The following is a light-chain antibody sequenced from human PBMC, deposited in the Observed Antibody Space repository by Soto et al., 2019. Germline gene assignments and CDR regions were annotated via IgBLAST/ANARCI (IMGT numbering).Light chain of an antibody. V-gene: IGKV3-11*01. CDR3: QQRSNWPWT. CDR1: QSVSAY. CDR2: DAS. J-gene: IGKJ1*01. Sequence: EIVLTQSPATLSLSPGERATLSCRASQSVSAYLAWFQQKPGQAPRLLIYDASNRATSVPARFSGSGSGTDFTLTISGLEPEDFAVYYCQQRSNWPWTFGQGTKVEIK.